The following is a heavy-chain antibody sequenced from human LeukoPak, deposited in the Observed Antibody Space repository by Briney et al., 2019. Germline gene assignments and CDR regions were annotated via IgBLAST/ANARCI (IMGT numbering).Heavy chain of an antibody. CDR3: ARELPEEWFDP. J-gene: IGHJ5*02. Sequence: PSQTLSLTCTVSGGSISSGGYYWSWIRQHPGKGLEWIGYIYYSGSTNYNPSLKSRVTISVDTSKSQFSLKLSSVTAADTAVYYCARELPEEWFDPWGQGTLVTVSS. V-gene: IGHV4-31*03. CDR2: IYYSGST. CDR1: GGSISSGGYY. D-gene: IGHD3-10*01.